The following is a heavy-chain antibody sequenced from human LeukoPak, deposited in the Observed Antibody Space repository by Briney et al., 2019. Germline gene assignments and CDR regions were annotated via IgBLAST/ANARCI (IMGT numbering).Heavy chain of an antibody. D-gene: IGHD2-2*01. CDR1: GYTFTGYY. CDR2: INPNSGGT. V-gene: IGHV1-2*02. Sequence: AASVKVSCKASGYTFTGYYMHWARQAPGQGLEWMGWINPNSGGTNYAQKFQGRVTMTRDTSISTAYMELSRLRSDDTAVYYCARGIGEIVVVPAAQAGAFDIRGQGTMVTVSS. J-gene: IGHJ3*02. CDR3: ARGIGEIVVVPAAQAGAFDI.